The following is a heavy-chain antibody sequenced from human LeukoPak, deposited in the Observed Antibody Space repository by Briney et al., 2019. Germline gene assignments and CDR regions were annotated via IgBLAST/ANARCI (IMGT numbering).Heavy chain of an antibody. Sequence: SETLSLTCTVSGGSISSSSYYWGWIRQPPGKGLEWIGSIYYSGSTYYNPSLKSRVTISVDTSKNQFSLKLSSVTAADTAVCYCARRPRIAVAGTGAFDIWGQGTMVTVSS. V-gene: IGHV4-39*01. CDR1: GGSISSSSYY. CDR3: ARRPRIAVAGTGAFDI. CDR2: IYYSGST. D-gene: IGHD6-19*01. J-gene: IGHJ3*02.